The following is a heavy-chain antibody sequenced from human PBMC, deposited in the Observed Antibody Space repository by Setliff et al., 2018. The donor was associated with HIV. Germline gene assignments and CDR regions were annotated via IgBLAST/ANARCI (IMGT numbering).Heavy chain of an antibody. CDR2: VDPEDGGT. CDR1: GYTFTDYY. V-gene: IGHV1-69-2*01. J-gene: IGHJ3*02. CDR3: ATAGLAAFDI. Sequence: VKVSCKASGYTFTDYYIHWVRQAPGKGLEWMGRVDPEDGGTIYAEKFQGRVTITADTSIDTAYMELSSLRSEGTAVYYCATAGLAAFDIWGQGTMVTVSS.